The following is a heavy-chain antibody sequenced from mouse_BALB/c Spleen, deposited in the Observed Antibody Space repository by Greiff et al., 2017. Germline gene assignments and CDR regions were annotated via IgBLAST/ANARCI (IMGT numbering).Heavy chain of an antibody. J-gene: IGHJ3*01. CDR3: ARFYYYALAY. Sequence: VQLQQSGAELAKPGASVKMSCKASGYTFTSYWMHWVKQRPGQGLEWIGYINPSTGYTEYNQKFKDKATLTADKSSSTAYMQLSSLTSEDSAVYYCARFYYYALAYWGQGTLVTVSA. V-gene: IGHV1-7*01. CDR2: INPSTGYT. D-gene: IGHD1-1*01. CDR1: GYTFTSYW.